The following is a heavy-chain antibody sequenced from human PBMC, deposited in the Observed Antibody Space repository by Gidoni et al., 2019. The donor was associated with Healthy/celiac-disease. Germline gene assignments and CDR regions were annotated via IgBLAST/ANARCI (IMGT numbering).Heavy chain of an antibody. D-gene: IGHD2-21*01. CDR3: ASIDSSDWYFDL. V-gene: IGHV4-39*01. Sequence: QLQLQESGPGLVKPSETLSLTCTVPGGSISSSSYYWGWVRQPPGKGLEWIGSIYYSGSTYYNPSLKSRVTISVDTSKNQFSLKLSSVTAADTAVYYCASIDSSDWYFDLWGRGTLVTVSS. J-gene: IGHJ2*01. CDR1: GGSISSSSYY. CDR2: IYYSGST.